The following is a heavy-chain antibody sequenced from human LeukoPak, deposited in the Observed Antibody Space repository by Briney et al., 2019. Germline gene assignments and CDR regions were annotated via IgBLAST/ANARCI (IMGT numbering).Heavy chain of an antibody. D-gene: IGHD2-2*01. V-gene: IGHV3-23*01. CDR2: VTSDTT. CDR3: AKGGTGYCSGTSCLYFFDY. CDR1: GFTFSNYA. Sequence: GGSLRLSCAASGFTFSNYAMSWVRQAPGKGLEWISTVTSDTTYYADSVKGRFTNSRDNSKNTLYLQMKTLRAEDTAVYYCAKGGTGYCSGTSCLYFFDYWGQGTLVTVSS. J-gene: IGHJ4*02.